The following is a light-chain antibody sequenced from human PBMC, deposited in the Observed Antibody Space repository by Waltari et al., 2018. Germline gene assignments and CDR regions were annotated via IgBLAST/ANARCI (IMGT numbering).Light chain of an antibody. V-gene: IGLV2-23*01. Sequence: QSALTQPASVSGSPGQSITISCTGTSSDVGSYNLVSWYQQHPGKAPKLMIYEGSKRPSGVSNRVSGSKSGNTASLTISGLQAEDEADYYCCSYAGSILFGGGTKLTVL. CDR1: SSDVGSYNL. J-gene: IGLJ2*01. CDR3: CSYAGSIL. CDR2: EGS.